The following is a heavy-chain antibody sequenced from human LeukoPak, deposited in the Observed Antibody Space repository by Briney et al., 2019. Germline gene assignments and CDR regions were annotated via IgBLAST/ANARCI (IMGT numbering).Heavy chain of an antibody. D-gene: IGHD6-13*01. J-gene: IGHJ3*02. CDR3: AKGVISWIAAAGPYDAFDI. Sequence: SLSLSCAASGFTFDDYAMHGVRQAPGKGLEGVSGISWNSGSICYADSVKGRFTISRDNAANSLYLQMNSLRAEDMALYYCAKGVISWIAAAGPYDAFDIWGQGTMVTVSS. CDR1: GFTFDDYA. V-gene: IGHV3-9*03. CDR2: ISWNSGSI.